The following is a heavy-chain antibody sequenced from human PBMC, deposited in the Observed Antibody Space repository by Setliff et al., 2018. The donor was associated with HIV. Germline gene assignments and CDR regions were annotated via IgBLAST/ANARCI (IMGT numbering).Heavy chain of an antibody. V-gene: IGHV4-34*01. CDR3: ARGRYSSSWSLRRGGTKKYSYYGMDV. Sequence: PSETLSLTCAVYGGSSSGYYWSWIRQPPGKGLEWIGEINHSGSTNSNPSLKSRVTISVDTSKNQFSLKLSSVTAADTAVYYCARGRYSSSWSLRRGGTKKYSYYGMDVWGQGTTVTVSS. CDR1: GGSSSGYY. D-gene: IGHD6-13*01. J-gene: IGHJ6*02. CDR2: INHSGST.